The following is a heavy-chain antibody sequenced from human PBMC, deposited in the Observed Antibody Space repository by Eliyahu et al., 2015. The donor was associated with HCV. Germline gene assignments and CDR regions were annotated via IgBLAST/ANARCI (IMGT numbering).Heavy chain of an antibody. CDR3: ARSDYRNYYYYYMDV. J-gene: IGHJ6*03. V-gene: IGHV1-3*01. D-gene: IGHD4-11*01. Sequence: QVQLVQSGAEVKKPGASVKVSCKASGYSFTSYAIHWVRQAPGQRLEWMGRINAGNGNTKYSQKFQGRVTITRDTSASTAYMELTSLRSEDTAVYYCARSDYRNYYYYYMDVWGKGTTVTVSS. CDR2: INAGNGNT. CDR1: GYSFTSYA.